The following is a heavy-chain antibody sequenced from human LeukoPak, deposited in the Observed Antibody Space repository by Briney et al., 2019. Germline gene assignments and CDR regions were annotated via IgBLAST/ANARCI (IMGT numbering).Heavy chain of an antibody. CDR3: ARGTIGGNPASAY. D-gene: IGHD4-23*01. J-gene: IGHJ4*02. V-gene: IGHV3-21*06. CDR1: GFTFSTYE. CDR2: IGTDGYS. Sequence: PGGSLRLSCAASGFTFSTYEMNWVRQAPGKGLEWVSSIGTDGYSYSAGSVKGRFTISRDNAKSTLYLQMDSLTVEDTALYYCARGTIGGNPASAYWGQGTLVTVSS.